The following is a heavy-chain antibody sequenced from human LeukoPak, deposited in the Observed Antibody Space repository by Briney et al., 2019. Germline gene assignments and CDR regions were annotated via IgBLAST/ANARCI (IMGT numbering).Heavy chain of an antibody. CDR3: ASVRS. Sequence: PSETLSLTCTVSGYSISSGYYWGWIRQPPGKGLEWIGSIYHSGSTYYNPSLKSRVTISVDTSKNQFSLKLSSVTAADTAVYYCASVRSWGQGTLVTVSS. CDR1: GYSISSGYY. CDR2: IYHSGST. V-gene: IGHV4-38-2*02. J-gene: IGHJ5*02.